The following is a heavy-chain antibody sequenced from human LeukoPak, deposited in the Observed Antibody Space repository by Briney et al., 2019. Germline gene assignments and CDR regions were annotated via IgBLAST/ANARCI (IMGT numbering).Heavy chain of an antibody. D-gene: IGHD3-22*01. CDR1: GVSFSGYY. CDR2: INHSGST. CDR3: ASRGSGYPLDY. Sequence: PSETLSLTCAVYGVSFSGYYWSWIRQPPGKGLEWIGEINHSGSTNYNPSLKSRVTISVDTSKNQFSLKLSSVTAADTAVYYCASRGSGYPLDYRGQGTLVTVSS. V-gene: IGHV4-34*01. J-gene: IGHJ4*02.